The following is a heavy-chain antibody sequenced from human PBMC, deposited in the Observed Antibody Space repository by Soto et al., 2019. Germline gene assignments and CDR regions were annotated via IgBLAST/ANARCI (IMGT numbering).Heavy chain of an antibody. D-gene: IGHD2-2*01. CDR2: ISHDGSNK. Sequence: GGSLRLSCAASGFTFRCYAMHWVRQAPEKGLESVAVISHDGSNKYYADSVKGRFTISRDNSKNTLYLQMNSLRAEDTAVYYCVSYPIRGGDIVVVPAGVDAFDIWGQGTMVTVSS. CDR3: VSYPIRGGDIVVVPAGVDAFDI. V-gene: IGHV3-30-3*01. J-gene: IGHJ3*02. CDR1: GFTFRCYA.